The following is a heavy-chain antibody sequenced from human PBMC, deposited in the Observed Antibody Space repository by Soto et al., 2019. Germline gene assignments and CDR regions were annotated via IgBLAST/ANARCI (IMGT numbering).Heavy chain of an antibody. CDR1: GFTFSSYS. D-gene: IGHD2-2*01. CDR3: ARESAALNWFDP. V-gene: IGHV3-48*02. Sequence: EVQLVESGGGLVQPGGSLRLSCAASGFTFSSYSMNWVRQAPGKGLEWVSYINSSSSTIYYADSVKGRFTISRDNAKNSLYLQMNSLRDEDTAVYYCARESAALNWFDPWGQGTLVTVSS. CDR2: INSSSSTI. J-gene: IGHJ5*02.